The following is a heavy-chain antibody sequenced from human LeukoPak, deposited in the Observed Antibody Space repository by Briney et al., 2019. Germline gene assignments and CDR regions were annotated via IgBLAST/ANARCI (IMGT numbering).Heavy chain of an antibody. D-gene: IGHD1-26*01. V-gene: IGHV1-8*01. CDR2: INPNSGNA. CDR1: EYTFSDYD. Sequence: GASVKVSCKASEYTFSDYDINWVRQATGQGLEWMGWINPNSGNAGYAQKFQGRVTMTRNTSISTAYKELSSLRSEDTAVYYCARALAWGGSSYSYYYMDVWDKGTTVTVSS. J-gene: IGHJ6*03. CDR3: ARALAWGGSSYSYYYMDV.